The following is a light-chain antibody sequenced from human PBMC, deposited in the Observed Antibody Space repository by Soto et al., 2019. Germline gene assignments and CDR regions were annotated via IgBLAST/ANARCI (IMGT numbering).Light chain of an antibody. CDR2: TTS. Sequence: EIVLTQSPATLSVSPGERATLSCRASQSVSSNLAWYQQQPGQAPRLLIYTTSNRATGIPAKFSGSGSGTEFSLCLSSLQSEDFAVYYCQQYNNGPSLTFGQGTKVEIK. V-gene: IGKV3-15*01. CDR1: QSVSSN. CDR3: QQYNNGPSLT. J-gene: IGKJ1*01.